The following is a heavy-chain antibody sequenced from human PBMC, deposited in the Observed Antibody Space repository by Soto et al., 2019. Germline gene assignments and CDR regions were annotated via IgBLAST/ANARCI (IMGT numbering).Heavy chain of an antibody. J-gene: IGHJ3*02. CDR2: IIPIFGTA. V-gene: IGHV1-69*13. CDR3: ARDRRPYYASAARDAFDI. CDR1: GGTISSYA. D-gene: IGHD1-26*01. Sequence: SVKVSCKASGGTISSYAISWVRQAPGQGLEWMGGIIPIFGTANYAQKFQGRVTITADESTSTAYMELSSLRSEDTAVYYCARDRRPYYASAARDAFDIWGQGTMVTVSS.